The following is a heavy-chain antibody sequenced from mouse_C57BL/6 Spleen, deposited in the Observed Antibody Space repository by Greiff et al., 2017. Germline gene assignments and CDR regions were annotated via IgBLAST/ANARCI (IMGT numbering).Heavy chain of an antibody. D-gene: IGHD1-1*01. CDR2: ISSGSSTI. CDR3: ARPGSTRAMGY. J-gene: IGHJ4*01. V-gene: IGHV5-17*01. Sequence: EVQLVESGGGLVKPGGSLKLSCAASGFTFSDYGMHWVRQAPEKGLEWVAYISSGSSTIYYADTVKGRFTLSRDNAKNTLFLQMTSLRSEDTAMYYCARPGSTRAMGYWGQGTSVTVSS. CDR1: GFTFSDYG.